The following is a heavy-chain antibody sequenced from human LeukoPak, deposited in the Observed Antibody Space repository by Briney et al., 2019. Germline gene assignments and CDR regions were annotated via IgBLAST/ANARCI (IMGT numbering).Heavy chain of an antibody. Sequence: PSEILSLTCAAYGGSFSDYYWSWIRQPPGKGLEWIGEVNRGGSTNYNPSLNTRVTMSLDTSKNQFSLKLRSVTAADTAVYYCARQRWGQLLRPDYYYYYMDVWGKGTTVTVSS. D-gene: IGHD2-15*01. V-gene: IGHV4-34*01. CDR3: ARQRWGQLLRPDYYYYYMDV. J-gene: IGHJ6*03. CDR2: VNRGGST. CDR1: GGSFSDYY.